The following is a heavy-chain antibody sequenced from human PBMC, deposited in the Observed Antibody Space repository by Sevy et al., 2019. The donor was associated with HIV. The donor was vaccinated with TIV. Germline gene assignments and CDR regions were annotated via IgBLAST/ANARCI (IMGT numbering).Heavy chain of an antibody. CDR2: IIPIFGTA. CDR1: GGTFSSYA. Sequence: ASVKVSCKASGGTFSSYAISWVRQAPGQGLEWMGGIIPIFGTANYAQKFQGRVTITADESTSTAYMELSSLRSEDTAVYYCAREYSSSYYYYYGMDVWGQGTTVTVSS. V-gene: IGHV1-69*13. D-gene: IGHD6-6*01. J-gene: IGHJ6*02. CDR3: AREYSSSYYYYYGMDV.